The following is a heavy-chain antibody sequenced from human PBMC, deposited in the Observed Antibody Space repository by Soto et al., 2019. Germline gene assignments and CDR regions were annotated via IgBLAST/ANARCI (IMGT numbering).Heavy chain of an antibody. J-gene: IGHJ4*01. V-gene: IGHV3-7*01. CDR2: IMKDGGEK. Sequence: EVQLVESGGDLVQPGGSLRLSCAASGFTFSGYWMGWVRQAPGKGLERVASIMKDGGEKKYVDSVRGRFTISRDNVQNSLFLQMDSLRVEDTAVYYCARDRDYYKADYWGQGTLVTVSS. CDR1: GFTFSGYW. CDR3: ARDRDYYKADY. D-gene: IGHD3-10*01.